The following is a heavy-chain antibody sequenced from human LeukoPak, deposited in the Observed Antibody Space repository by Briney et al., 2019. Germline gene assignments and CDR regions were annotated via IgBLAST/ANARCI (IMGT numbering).Heavy chain of an antibody. CDR2: INHSGST. D-gene: IGHD2-2*01. J-gene: IGHJ4*02. CDR3: ALRMIYCSSTSCNDY. Sequence: SETLSLTCAVYGGSFSGYYWSWIRQPPGKGLEWIGEINHSGSTNYNPSLKSRVTISVDTTKNQFSLKLSSVTAADTAVYYCALRMIYCSSTSCNDYWGQGTLVTVSS. V-gene: IGHV4-34*01. CDR1: GGSFSGYY.